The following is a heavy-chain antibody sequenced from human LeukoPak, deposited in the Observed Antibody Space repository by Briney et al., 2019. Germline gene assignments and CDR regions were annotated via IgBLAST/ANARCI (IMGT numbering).Heavy chain of an antibody. CDR3: ARRPGSSGYY. Sequence: SETLSLTCTVSGASVSSYYWSWIRQTPGKGLEWIGYIYGSTNYNPSLKSRVTISVDTSKNQFSLKLSSVTAADTAVYYCARRPGSSGYYWGQGTLVTVSS. V-gene: IGHV4-4*08. CDR1: GASVSSYY. CDR2: IYGST. D-gene: IGHD3-22*01. J-gene: IGHJ4*02.